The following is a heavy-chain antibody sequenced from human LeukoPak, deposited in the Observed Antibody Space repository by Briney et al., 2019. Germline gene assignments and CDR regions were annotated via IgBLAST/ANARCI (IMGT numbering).Heavy chain of an antibody. V-gene: IGHV3-23*01. Sequence: GGSLRLSCAASGFTFSSYAMSWVRQAPGKGLEWVSAISGSGGTTYYADSVKGRFTISRDNSKNTLYLQMNSLKTEDTAVYYCTTRGTVVRGVNRGKFDYWGQGTLVTVSS. CDR2: ISGSGGTT. D-gene: IGHD3-10*01. J-gene: IGHJ4*02. CDR1: GFTFSSYA. CDR3: TTRGTVVRGVNRGKFDY.